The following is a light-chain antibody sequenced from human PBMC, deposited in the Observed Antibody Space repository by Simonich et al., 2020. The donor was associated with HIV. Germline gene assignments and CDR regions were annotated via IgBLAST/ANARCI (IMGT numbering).Light chain of an antibody. Sequence: EIVLTQSPATLSVSPGERATLSCRASQSVSSDLAWYHQEPGQAPRLLIYGASTRATGIPARFSGSGSGTEFTLTISSLHPDDFATYYCQHYNSYWALTFGGGTKVDTK. CDR3: QHYNSYWALT. CDR1: QSVSSD. V-gene: IGKV3-15*01. J-gene: IGKJ4*01. CDR2: GAS.